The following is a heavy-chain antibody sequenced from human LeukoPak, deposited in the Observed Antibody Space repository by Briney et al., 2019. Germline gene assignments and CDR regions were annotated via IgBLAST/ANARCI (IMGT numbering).Heavy chain of an antibody. D-gene: IGHD1-14*01. Sequence: QPGGSLRLPCAASGFTVITNDMTWVRQAPGKGLEWVSVLYSDGNTKYADSVQGRFTISRDNSKNTLYLEMNSLSPDDTAVYYCARGVEPLAANTLAYWGQGTLVTVSS. CDR1: GFTVITND. CDR2: LYSDGNT. CDR3: ARGVEPLAANTLAY. V-gene: IGHV3-53*01. J-gene: IGHJ4*02.